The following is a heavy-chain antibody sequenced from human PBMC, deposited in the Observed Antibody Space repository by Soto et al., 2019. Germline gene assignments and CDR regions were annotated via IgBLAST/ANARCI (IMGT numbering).Heavy chain of an antibody. CDR3: ARFYYYDSSGYYYQPFDY. Sequence: PSETLSLTCTVSGGSISSGDYFWSWVRQPPGKGLEWIGYIYYSGSTYYNPSLKSRVTISVDTSKNQFSLKLSSVTAADTAVYYCARFYYYDSSGYYYQPFDYWGQGTLVTVSS. CDR1: GGSISSGDYF. J-gene: IGHJ4*02. CDR2: IYYSGST. D-gene: IGHD3-22*01. V-gene: IGHV4-30-4*01.